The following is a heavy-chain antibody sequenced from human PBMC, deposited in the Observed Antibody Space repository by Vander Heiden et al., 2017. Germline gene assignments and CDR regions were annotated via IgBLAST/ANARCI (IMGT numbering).Heavy chain of an antibody. CDR3: AILIREGYNEFDY. D-gene: IGHD3-16*01. V-gene: IGHV4-39*01. J-gene: IGHJ4*02. Sequence: QLQLQESGPGLVKPPENLYLTCTVSGASISSTYYWGWIRQPPGKGLDWIGSIFSTGTTYYNPSLRSRLSISVDMSKNQFSLRLRSVTAADTALYYCAILIREGYNEFDYWGQGSLVTVSS. CDR1: GASISSTYY. CDR2: IFSTGTT.